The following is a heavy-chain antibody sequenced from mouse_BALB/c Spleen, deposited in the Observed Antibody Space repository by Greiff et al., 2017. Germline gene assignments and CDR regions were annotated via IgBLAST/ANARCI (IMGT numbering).Heavy chain of an antibody. J-gene: IGHJ4*01. CDR2: INPYNDGT. D-gene: IGHD2-14*01. V-gene: IGHV1-14*01. CDR3: ASGYYRYDDAMDY. CDR1: GYTFTSYV. Sequence: EVQLQQSGPELVKPGASVKMSCKASGYTFTSYVMHWVKQKPGQGLEWIGYINPYNDGTKYNEKFKGKATLTSDKSSSTAYMELSNLTSEDSAVYYCASGYYRYDDAMDYWGQGTSVTVSS.